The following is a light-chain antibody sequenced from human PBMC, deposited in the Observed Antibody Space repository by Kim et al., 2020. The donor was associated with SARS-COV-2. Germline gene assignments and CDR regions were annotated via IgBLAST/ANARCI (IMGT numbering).Light chain of an antibody. CDR1: NIGSKS. CDR3: QVWDSSSDRI. Sequence: SYELTQPPSVSVSPGQTARITCGGNNIGSKSVHWYQQKPGQAPVLVIYYDSDRPSGIPERFSGSNSGNTATLTISRVEAGDEADFYCQVWDSSSDRIFGTGTKVTVL. V-gene: IGLV3-21*04. J-gene: IGLJ1*01. CDR2: YDS.